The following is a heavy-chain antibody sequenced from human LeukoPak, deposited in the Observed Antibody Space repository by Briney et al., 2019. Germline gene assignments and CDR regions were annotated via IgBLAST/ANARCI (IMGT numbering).Heavy chain of an antibody. J-gene: IGHJ4*02. D-gene: IGHD1-14*01. CDR1: GFIFSTYG. CDR2: IWYDGSQR. Sequence: GGSLRLSCVASGFIFSTYGLHWVRQSPGRGLVWVAVIWYDGSQRYYADSVKGRFTISRDDSQNTIYLQMDSLRAEDTAVYYCATSSPRNYFDHWGQGTLVTVSS. CDR3: ATSSPRNYFDH. V-gene: IGHV3-33*01.